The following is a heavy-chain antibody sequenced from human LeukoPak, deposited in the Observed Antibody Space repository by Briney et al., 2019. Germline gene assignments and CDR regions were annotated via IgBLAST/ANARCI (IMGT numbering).Heavy chain of an antibody. J-gene: IGHJ3*02. V-gene: IGHV3-74*01. D-gene: IGHD3-22*01. CDR3: AKEVCYYDSSGYYFPCAFDI. CDR2: INSDGSSA. CDR1: GFTFRSYW. Sequence: GGSLRLSCAISGFTFRSYWMYWVRQAPGKGLVWVSRINSDGSSATYADSVKGRFTISRDNAKNTLFLQMSSLRAEDTAVYYCAKEVCYYDSSGYYFPCAFDIWGQGTMVTVSS.